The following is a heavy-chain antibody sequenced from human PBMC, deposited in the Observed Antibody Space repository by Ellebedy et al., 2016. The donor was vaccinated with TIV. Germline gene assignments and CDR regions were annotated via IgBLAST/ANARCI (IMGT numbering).Heavy chain of an antibody. V-gene: IGHV3-33*01. CDR2: IWYDGSNK. D-gene: IGHD6-19*01. CDR3: ARDRTSIAVAYTSGFNP. CDR1: GFTFSSYG. Sequence: GESLKISXAASGFTFSSYGMHWVRQAPGKGLEWVAVIWYDGSNKYYADSVKGRFTISRDNSKNTLYLQMNSLRAEDTAVYYCARDRTSIAVAYTSGFNPWGQGTLVTVSS. J-gene: IGHJ5*02.